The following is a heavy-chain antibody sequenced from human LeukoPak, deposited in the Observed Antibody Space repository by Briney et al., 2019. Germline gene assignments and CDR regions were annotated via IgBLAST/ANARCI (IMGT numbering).Heavy chain of an antibody. CDR2: IYHSGST. CDR1: GGSISSSNW. V-gene: IGHV4-4*02. Sequence: PSETLSLTCAVSGGSISSSNWWSWVRQPPGKGLEWIGEIYHSGSTNYNPSLKSRVTISVDKSKNQFSLKLSSVTAADTAVYYCARNTYSSGWSPDYYDAFDIWGQGTMVTVSS. CDR3: ARNTYSSGWSPDYYDAFDI. D-gene: IGHD6-19*01. J-gene: IGHJ3*02.